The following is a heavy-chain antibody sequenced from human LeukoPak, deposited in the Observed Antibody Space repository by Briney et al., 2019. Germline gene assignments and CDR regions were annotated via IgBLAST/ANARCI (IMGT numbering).Heavy chain of an antibody. J-gene: IGHJ4*02. V-gene: IGHV3-23*01. CDR1: GFTFSSYA. D-gene: IGHD3-22*01. CDR2: ISGSGGST. CDR3: ANVGGRYYYDSSGYSY. Sequence: GGSLRLSCAASGFTFSSYAMSWVRQAPGKGLEWVSAISGSGGSTYYADSVKGRFTISRDNSKNTLYLQMNSLRAEDTAVYYCANVGGRYYYDSSGYSYWGQGTLVTVSS.